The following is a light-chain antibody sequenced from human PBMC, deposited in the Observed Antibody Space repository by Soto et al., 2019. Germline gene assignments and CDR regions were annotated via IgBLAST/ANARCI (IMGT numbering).Light chain of an antibody. CDR1: SSDVGGYNY. CDR2: EVS. CDR3: CSYAGSSSYI. V-gene: IGLV2-14*01. J-gene: IGLJ1*01. Sequence: HSALTQPASVSGSPGQSITISCTGTSSDVGGYNYVSWYQQHPGKAPKLMIYEVSNRPSGVSNRFSGSKSGNTASLTISGLQAEDEADYYCCSYAGSSSYIFGTGTKVTVL.